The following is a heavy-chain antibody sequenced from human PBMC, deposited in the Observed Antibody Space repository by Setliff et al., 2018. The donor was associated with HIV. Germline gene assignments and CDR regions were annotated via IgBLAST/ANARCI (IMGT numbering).Heavy chain of an antibody. Sequence: GGSLRLSCAASGFTFSSYWMSWVRQAPGKGLEWVANIKQDGSEKYYVDSVKGRFTISRDNAKNSLYLQVNSLSAEDTAVYYCARGSKSTGWSNDIWGQGTMVTVSS. CDR1: GFTFSSYW. V-gene: IGHV3-7*01. CDR3: ARGSKSTGWSNDI. J-gene: IGHJ3*02. CDR2: IKQDGSEK. D-gene: IGHD6-19*01.